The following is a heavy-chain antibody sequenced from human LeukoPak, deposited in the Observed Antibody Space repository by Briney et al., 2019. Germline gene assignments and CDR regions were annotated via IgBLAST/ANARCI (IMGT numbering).Heavy chain of an antibody. V-gene: IGHV3-23*01. D-gene: IGHD2-21*01. CDR2: ISNNNGNT. Sequence: GSLRLSCAASGFTFSSYAMSWVRQAPGKGLEWVSTISNNNGNTYYADSVKGRFTISRDNSKDTLYLQMNSLRAEDTAVYYCARALYRQHIVVVNAKNYWYFDLWGRGTLVTVSS. CDR3: ARALYRQHIVVVNAKNYWYFDL. CDR1: GFTFSSYA. J-gene: IGHJ2*01.